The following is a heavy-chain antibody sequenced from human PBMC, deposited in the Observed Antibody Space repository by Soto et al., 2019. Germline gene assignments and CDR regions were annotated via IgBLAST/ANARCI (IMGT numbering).Heavy chain of an antibody. Sequence: ASVKVSCKASGHTFTSYYMHWVRQAPGQGLEWMGIINPSGGSTSYAQKFQGRVTMTRDTSTSTVYMELSSLRSEATAVYYCARVRVYYDSSGYYFDYWGQGTLVTVS. J-gene: IGHJ4*02. CDR2: INPSGGST. CDR3: ARVRVYYDSSGYYFDY. V-gene: IGHV1-46*01. D-gene: IGHD3-22*01. CDR1: GHTFTSYY.